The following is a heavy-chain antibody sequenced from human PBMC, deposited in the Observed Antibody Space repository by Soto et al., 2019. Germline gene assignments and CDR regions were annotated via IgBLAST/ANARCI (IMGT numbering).Heavy chain of an antibody. CDR2: IKQDGSER. D-gene: IGHD6-19*01. Sequence: GGSLRLSCAASGFTFIGYWMSWVRQAPGKGLEWVINIKQDGSERYYMDSVRGRFTASRDNAKNSLYLQMNSLRAEDTAVYFCARVAYSYGWIYDYWGQGSLVTVSS. J-gene: IGHJ4*01. V-gene: IGHV3-7*01. CDR3: ARVAYSYGWIYDY. CDR1: GFTFIGYW.